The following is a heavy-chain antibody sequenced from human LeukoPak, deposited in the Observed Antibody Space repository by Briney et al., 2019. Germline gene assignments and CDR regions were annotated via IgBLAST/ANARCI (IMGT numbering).Heavy chain of an antibody. CDR2: INAGNGNT. Sequence: ASVNVSCKASGYTFTSYAMHWVRQAPGQRLEWMGWINAGNGNTKYSQKFQGRVTITRDTSASTAYMELSSLRSEDTAMYYCAMRKPYDSIGPFDYWGQGTLVTVSS. D-gene: IGHD3-22*01. J-gene: IGHJ4*02. CDR3: AMRKPYDSIGPFDY. V-gene: IGHV1-3*01. CDR1: GYTFTSYA.